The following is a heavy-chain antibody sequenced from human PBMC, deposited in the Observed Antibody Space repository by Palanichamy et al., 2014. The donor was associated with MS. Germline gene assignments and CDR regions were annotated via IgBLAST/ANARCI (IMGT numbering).Heavy chain of an antibody. D-gene: IGHD5-18*01. CDR2: ICYSGST. J-gene: IGHJ4*02. CDR3: ASPTHGGTAMVRY. Sequence: QLQLQESGPGLVKPSETLSLTCTVSGGSTSSGTYYWGWIRQPPGKGLEWIGSICYSGSTYYNPSLKSRVTISVDTSKNQFSLRLISVTAADTAVYYCASPTHGGTAMVRYWGQGTLVTVSS. CDR1: GGSTSSGTYY. V-gene: IGHV4-39*01.